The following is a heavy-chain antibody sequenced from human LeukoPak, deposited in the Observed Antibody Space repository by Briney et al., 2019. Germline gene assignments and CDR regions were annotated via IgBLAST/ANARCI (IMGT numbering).Heavy chain of an antibody. J-gene: IGHJ4*02. CDR1: GGSISSSIYY. CDR2: IYYSGST. CDR3: ASRQAIWFGELLGPIFDY. Sequence: SETLSLTCTVSGGSISSSIYYWGWIRQPPGKGLEWIGSIYYSGSTYYNPSLKSRVTISVDTSKNQFSLKLSSVTAADTAVYYCASRQAIWFGELLGPIFDYWGQGTLVTVSS. V-gene: IGHV4-39*01. D-gene: IGHD3-10*01.